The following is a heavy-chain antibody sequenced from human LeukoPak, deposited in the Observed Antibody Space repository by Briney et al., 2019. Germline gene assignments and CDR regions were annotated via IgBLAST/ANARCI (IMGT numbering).Heavy chain of an antibody. CDR2: INPNSGDT. D-gene: IGHD6-19*01. CDR1: GYTFTGYY. Sequence: TSVKVSCKASGYTFTGYYLHWVRQAPGQGLERMGWINPNSGDTNYAQKFQGRVTMTRDTSISTASMELSRLKSDDTAVFYCARESVDSGWYSDAFDIWGQGTMVTVCS. V-gene: IGHV1-2*02. J-gene: IGHJ3*02. CDR3: ARESVDSGWYSDAFDI.